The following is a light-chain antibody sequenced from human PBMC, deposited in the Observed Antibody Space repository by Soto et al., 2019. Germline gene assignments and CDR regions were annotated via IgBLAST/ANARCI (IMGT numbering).Light chain of an antibody. CDR2: ASF. J-gene: IGKJ2*01. CDR1: QSISRY. Sequence: DIQMTQSPSSLSVTVGDRVTITCRASQSISRYLNWYQQKPGKAPKLLIYASFNLQSGVPSRFSGSGFGTDFTLSISSLEPEDFATYYCQQSYSTPYTFGQGKKLELK. CDR3: QQSYSTPYT. V-gene: IGKV1-39*01.